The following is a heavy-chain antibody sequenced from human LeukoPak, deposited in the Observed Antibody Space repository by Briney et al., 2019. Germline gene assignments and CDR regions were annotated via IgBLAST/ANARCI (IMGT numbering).Heavy chain of an antibody. Sequence: PGGSLRLSCAASGFIFDDYGMTWVRQGPGKGLEWVSGINWDGYSTGYADSVRGRFTISRDNAKNSLYLQMNSLRADDTAVYYCARGGSWSWDNWGQGTLVTVSS. CDR1: GFIFDDYG. D-gene: IGHD2-8*02. CDR3: ARGGSWSWDN. J-gene: IGHJ4*02. V-gene: IGHV3-20*04. CDR2: INWDGYST.